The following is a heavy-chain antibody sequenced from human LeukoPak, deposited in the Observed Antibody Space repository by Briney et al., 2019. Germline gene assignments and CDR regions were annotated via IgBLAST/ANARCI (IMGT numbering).Heavy chain of an antibody. CDR2: ISGSGAYT. J-gene: IGHJ4*02. CDR1: GFTFSSYA. V-gene: IGHV3-23*01. CDR3: AKDGYSGAPDY. D-gene: IGHD5-12*01. Sequence: PGGSLRLSCAASGFTFSSYAMSWVRQAPGKGLEWVSTISGSGAYTYYADSVKGRFTISRDNSKNTLYLQMSRLRAEDTAVYYCAKDGYSGAPDYWGQGTRVTVSS.